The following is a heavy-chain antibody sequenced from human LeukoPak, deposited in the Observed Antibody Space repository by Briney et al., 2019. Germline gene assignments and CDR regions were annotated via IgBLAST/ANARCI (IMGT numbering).Heavy chain of an antibody. V-gene: IGHV3-48*03. CDR1: GFTFSSYE. D-gene: IGHD3-22*01. J-gene: IGHJ4*02. CDR2: ISTSGSPI. Sequence: PGGFLRLSCAASGFTFSSYEMNWVRQAPGKGLEWVSYISTSGSPIDYGNSVKGRFTISRDNAKNSLYLQMNSLRAEDTALYYCARRGFYDTSGYLFDYWGQGTLVTVSS. CDR3: ARRGFYDTSGYLFDY.